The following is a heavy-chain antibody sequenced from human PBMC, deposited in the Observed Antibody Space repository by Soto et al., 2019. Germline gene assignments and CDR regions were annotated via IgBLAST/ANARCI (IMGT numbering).Heavy chain of an antibody. CDR2: ISGSGGSI. Sequence: GGSLRLSCAASGFSFSTFAMSWVRQAPGRGLEWVSVISGSGGSIYYEESVKGRFTISRDNSENTLYVQMNSLRVEDTAVYYCARGRYYSDSSGQTRYHFDYWGQGTLVTVSS. CDR3: ARGRYYSDSSGQTRYHFDY. V-gene: IGHV3-23*01. CDR1: GFSFSTFA. D-gene: IGHD3-22*01. J-gene: IGHJ4*02.